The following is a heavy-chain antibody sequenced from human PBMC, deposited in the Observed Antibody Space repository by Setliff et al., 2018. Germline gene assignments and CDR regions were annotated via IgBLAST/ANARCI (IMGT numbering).Heavy chain of an antibody. CDR3: TTVAIQIWSASGAFDI. CDR1: GFTFSNYA. Sequence: GGSLRLSCVASGFTFSNYAMSWVRQAPGKGLEWVSAISGSGGSTYYADSVKGRFTTSGDNSKNTLYLQMSSLRAEDTAVYYCTTVAIQIWSASGAFDIWGRGVLVTVSS. V-gene: IGHV3-23*01. CDR2: ISGSGGST. D-gene: IGHD5-18*01. J-gene: IGHJ3*02.